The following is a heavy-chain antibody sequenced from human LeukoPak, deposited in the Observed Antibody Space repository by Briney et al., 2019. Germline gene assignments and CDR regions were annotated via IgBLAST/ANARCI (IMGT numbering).Heavy chain of an antibody. CDR2: IYYSGST. CDR1: GGSISSYY. Sequence: SETLSLTCIVSGGSISSYYWSWIRQPPGRGLEWIGFIYYSGSTNYNPSLKSRVTISVDTSKSQFSLKLNSVTAADTAVYYCARGRDGYNYYYYYMDVWGKGTTVTVSS. CDR3: ARGRDGYNYYYYYMDV. V-gene: IGHV4-59*01. J-gene: IGHJ6*03. D-gene: IGHD5-24*01.